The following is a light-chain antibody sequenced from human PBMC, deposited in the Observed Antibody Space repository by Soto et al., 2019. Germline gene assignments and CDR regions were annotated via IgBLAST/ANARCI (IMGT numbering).Light chain of an antibody. J-gene: IGKJ1*01. CDR3: QQYDSSPRT. CDR2: DTT. V-gene: IGKV3-11*01. Sequence: VFTQSPSTLSLSRGEIATHSCRASQSVSNYFAWYQQKPGQAPRLLIYDTTNRATGIPARFSGSGSGTDFTLTISGLEPEDFAVYWCQQYDSSPRTFGQGTKVDIK. CDR1: QSVSNY.